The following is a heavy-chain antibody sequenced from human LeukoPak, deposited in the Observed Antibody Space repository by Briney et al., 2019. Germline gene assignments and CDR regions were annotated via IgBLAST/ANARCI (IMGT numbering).Heavy chain of an antibody. CDR3: AKDRLYSGSPDAFDI. D-gene: IGHD1-26*01. CDR1: GFTFSSYG. CDR2: IRYDGSNK. Sequence: GGSLRLSCAASGFTFSSYGMHWVRQAPGKGLEGVAFIRYDGSNKYYADSVKGRFTISRDNSKNTLYLQMNSLRAEDTAVYYCAKDRLYSGSPDAFDIWGQGTMVTVSS. J-gene: IGHJ3*02. V-gene: IGHV3-30*02.